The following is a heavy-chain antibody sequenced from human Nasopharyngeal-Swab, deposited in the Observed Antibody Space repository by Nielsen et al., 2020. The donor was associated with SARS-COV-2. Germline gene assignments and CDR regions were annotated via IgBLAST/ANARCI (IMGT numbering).Heavy chain of an antibody. CDR2: FDPEDGET. J-gene: IGHJ3*02. CDR1: GYTLTELS. D-gene: IGHD2-21*02. CDR3: ATIVVVTAKEAFDI. V-gene: IGHV1-24*01. Sequence: ASVNVSCKVCGYTLTELSMHWVRQAPGKGLEWMGGFDPEDGETIYAQKFQGRVTMTEDTSTDTAYMELSSLRSEDTAVYYCATIVVVTAKEAFDIWGQGTMVTVSS.